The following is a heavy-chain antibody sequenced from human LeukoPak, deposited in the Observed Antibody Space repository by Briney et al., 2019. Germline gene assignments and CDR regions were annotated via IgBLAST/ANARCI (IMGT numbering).Heavy chain of an antibody. CDR1: GYSFNNYW. Sequence: GESLKISCKNSGYSFNNYWIGWVRQMPGKGLEWMGIIYPDDSDTRYSPSFQGQVTISADKSISTAYLQWSSLKASDTAMYYCARHKAERGSSGYDWGAFDVWGQGTTVTVSS. CDR2: IYPDDSDT. CDR3: ARHKAERGSSGYDWGAFDV. D-gene: IGHD5-12*01. V-gene: IGHV5-51*01. J-gene: IGHJ3*01.